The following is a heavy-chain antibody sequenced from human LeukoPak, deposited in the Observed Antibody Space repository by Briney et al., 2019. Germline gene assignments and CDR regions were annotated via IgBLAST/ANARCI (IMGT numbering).Heavy chain of an antibody. CDR2: MSGSGGST. D-gene: IGHD3-10*01. J-gene: IGHJ3*02. V-gene: IGHV3-23*01. CDR1: GFTFSSYA. Sequence: GGSLRLSCAASGFTFSSYAMSWVRQAPGKGREWVSAMSGSGGSTYYADSVKGRFSISRDNSKNTLSLQMNSLRVEDTAVYYCARVMAPRASDAFDIWGQGTLVTVSS. CDR3: ARVMAPRASDAFDI.